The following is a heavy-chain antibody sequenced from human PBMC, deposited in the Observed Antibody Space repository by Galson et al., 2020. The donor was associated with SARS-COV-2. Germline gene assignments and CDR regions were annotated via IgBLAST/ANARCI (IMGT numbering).Heavy chain of an antibody. J-gene: IGHJ4*02. CDR1: GFTFSSYA. V-gene: IGHV3-23*01. Sequence: GESLKISCAASGFTFSSYAMSWVRQAPGKGLEWVSAISGSGGSTYYADSVKGRFTISRDNSKNTLYLQMNSLRAEDTAVYYCAKTSDTIFGAVLDFDYWGQGTLVTVSS. CDR3: AKTSDTIFGAVLDFDY. CDR2: ISGSGGST. D-gene: IGHD3-3*01.